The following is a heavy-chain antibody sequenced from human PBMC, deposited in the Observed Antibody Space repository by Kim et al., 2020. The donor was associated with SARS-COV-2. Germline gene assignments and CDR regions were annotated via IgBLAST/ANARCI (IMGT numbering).Heavy chain of an antibody. V-gene: IGHV3-49*02. J-gene: IGHJ4*02. D-gene: IGHD1-1*01. CDR3: TRGEMWNLFDY. CDR2: T. Sequence: TEYAASVKGRFTISRDDSKSIAYLQMNSLKTEDTAVYYCTRGEMWNLFDYWGQGTLVTVSS.